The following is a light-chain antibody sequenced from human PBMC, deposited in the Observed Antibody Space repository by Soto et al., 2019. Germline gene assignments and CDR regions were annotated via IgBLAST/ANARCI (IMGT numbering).Light chain of an antibody. CDR2: GNT. J-gene: IGLJ3*02. V-gene: IGLV1-40*01. Sequence: QSVLTQPPSVSGAPGQRVTISCTGSSSNIGAGYDVHWYKQLPGTAPKLLIYGNTNRPSGVPDRFSASKSATSASLAITGLQAEDEADYYCHSNDSSLSAWVFGGGTKLTVL. CDR1: SSNIGAGYD. CDR3: HSNDSSLSAWV.